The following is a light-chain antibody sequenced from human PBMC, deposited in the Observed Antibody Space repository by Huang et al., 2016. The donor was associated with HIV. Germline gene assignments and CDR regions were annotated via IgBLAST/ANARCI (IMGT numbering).Light chain of an antibody. J-gene: IGKJ3*01. CDR1: QSVSGND. V-gene: IGKV3-20*01. Sequence: EIVLTQSPGTLVLSPGERATLSCRASQSVSGNDLAWYQQRPGQAPRLLIYQSSTRAPGIPGRFSGSGSGTDFSLTISRLEPEDFAVFYCQQYGSSPFTFGPGTKVDIK. CDR2: QSS. CDR3: QQYGSSPFT.